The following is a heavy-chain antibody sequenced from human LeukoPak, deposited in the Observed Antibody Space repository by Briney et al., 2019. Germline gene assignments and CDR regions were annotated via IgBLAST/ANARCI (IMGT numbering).Heavy chain of an antibody. CDR3: AIDMSGWSSVIYY. CDR2: ISDDGNNK. Sequence: GRSLRLSCAASGFTFRSYALHWVRQAPGKGLEWVAVISDDGNNKYYADSVKGRFTISRDNSRNTLYLQMNSLRAEDTAVYYCAIDMSGWSSVIYYWGQGTLVTVYS. J-gene: IGHJ4*02. V-gene: IGHV3-30*04. CDR1: GFTFRSYA. D-gene: IGHD3-3*01.